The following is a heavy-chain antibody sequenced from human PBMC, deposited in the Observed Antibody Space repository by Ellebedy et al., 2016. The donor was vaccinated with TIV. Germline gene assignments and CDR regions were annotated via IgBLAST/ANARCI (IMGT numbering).Heavy chain of an antibody. CDR3: AKNVIRKRVAGLNDY. D-gene: IGHD6-19*01. CDR1: GFTFIIYS. J-gene: IGHJ4*02. CDR2: ISSSSRTI. Sequence: GGSLRLSXAASGFTFIIYSLNWVRQAPGKGLEWVSYISSSSRTIYYADSVKGRFTISRDNAKNTLYLQMNSLRAEDTGVYYCAKNVIRKRVAGLNDYWGQGTLVIVS. V-gene: IGHV3-48*01.